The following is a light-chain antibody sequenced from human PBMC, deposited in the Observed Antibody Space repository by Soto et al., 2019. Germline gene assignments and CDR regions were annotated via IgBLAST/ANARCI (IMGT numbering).Light chain of an antibody. Sequence: EIVLTQSPGTLSLSPGERATLSCRASQSISDTLAWYQQKPGQTPRLLIYDASNRATGIPARFSGSGSGTDFTLTISSLEPEDFAVYYCQQRSNWPPSWTFGQGTKVDIK. CDR1: QSISDT. CDR2: DAS. V-gene: IGKV3-11*01. J-gene: IGKJ1*01. CDR3: QQRSNWPPSWT.